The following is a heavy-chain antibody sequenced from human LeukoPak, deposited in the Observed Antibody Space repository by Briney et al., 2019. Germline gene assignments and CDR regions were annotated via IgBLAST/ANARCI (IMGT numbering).Heavy chain of an antibody. V-gene: IGHV3-30*02. CDR3: AKDSGWLFDY. CDR2: IRYDGNNK. Sequence: PGGSLRLSCAAPGFTFATYFLHWVRQAPGKGLEWVAFIRYDGNNKYYADSVKGRFTISRDNSKNTLYLQMNSLKPEDTALFYCAKDSGWLFDYWGQGTLVTVSS. D-gene: IGHD3-22*01. J-gene: IGHJ4*02. CDR1: GFTFATYF.